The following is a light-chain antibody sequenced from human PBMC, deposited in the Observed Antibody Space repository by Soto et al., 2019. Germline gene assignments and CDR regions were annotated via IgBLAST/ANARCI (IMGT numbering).Light chain of an antibody. CDR3: QQYGSSPPT. CDR1: QSVSSNY. V-gene: IGKV3-20*01. CDR2: GAS. J-gene: IGKJ1*01. Sequence: EIVLTQSPGTLSLSPGERATLSCRASQSVSSNYLAWYQRKPGQAPRLLIYGASNRATGIPNRFSGSGSGTDFTLTITRLEPEDFVVYYCQQYGSSPPTFGQGTKAEI.